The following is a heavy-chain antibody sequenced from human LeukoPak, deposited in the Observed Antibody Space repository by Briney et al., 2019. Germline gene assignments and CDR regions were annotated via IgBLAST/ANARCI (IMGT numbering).Heavy chain of an antibody. CDR3: AREGYYGSGSNWFDP. Sequence: PSETLSLTCTVSGDSISNYYWSWIRQPPGKGLEWIGYIYYSGGTNYNPSLKRRVTISVDTSKNQFSLKLSSVTAADTAVYYCAREGYYGSGSNWFDPWGQGTLVTVSS. V-gene: IGHV4-59*01. J-gene: IGHJ5*02. CDR2: IYYSGGT. D-gene: IGHD3-10*01. CDR1: GDSISNYY.